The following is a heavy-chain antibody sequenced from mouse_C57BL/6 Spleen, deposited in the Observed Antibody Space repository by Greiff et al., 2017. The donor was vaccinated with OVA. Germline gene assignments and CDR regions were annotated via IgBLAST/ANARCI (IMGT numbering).Heavy chain of an antibody. CDR3: ARYDGYSYFDV. CDR1: GYSFTGYY. V-gene: IGHV1-42*01. D-gene: IGHD2-3*01. CDR2: INPSTGGT. J-gene: IGHJ1*03. Sequence: VQLQQSGPELVKPGASVKISCKASGYSFTGYYMSWVKQSPEKSLEWIGEINPSTGGTTYNQKFKAKATLTVDKSSSTAYMQLKSLTSEDSAVYYCARYDGYSYFDVWGTGTTVTVSS.